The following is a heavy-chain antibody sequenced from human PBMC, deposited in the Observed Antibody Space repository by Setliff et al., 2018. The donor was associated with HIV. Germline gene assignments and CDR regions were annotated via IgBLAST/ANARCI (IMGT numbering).Heavy chain of an antibody. CDR3: ARSIYGSGTYPLDV. CDR2: IYYTGST. Sequence: SETLSLTCNYSGNSFSGYHWNWIRQPAGKGLEWLGRIYYTGSTEYNPSLKSRLTMSMDTSKDQFSLRLVSLTTADTAAYYCARSIYGSGTYPLDVWGPGTLVTVSS. D-gene: IGHD3-10*01. J-gene: IGHJ4*02. CDR1: GNSFSGYH. V-gene: IGHV4-4*07.